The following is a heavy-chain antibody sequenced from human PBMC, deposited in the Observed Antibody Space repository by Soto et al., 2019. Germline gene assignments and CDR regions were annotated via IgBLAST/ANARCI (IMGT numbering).Heavy chain of an antibody. Sequence: GGSLRLSCAASGFTFSSYAMSWVRQAPGKGLEWVSAISGSGGSTYYADSVKGRFTISRDNSKNTLYLQMNSLRAEDTAVYYCAKDQIDNMIVWYYYGMDVWGQGTTVTVSS. J-gene: IGHJ6*02. V-gene: IGHV3-23*01. CDR1: GFTFSSYA. CDR2: ISGSGGST. D-gene: IGHD3-22*01. CDR3: AKDQIDNMIVWYYYGMDV.